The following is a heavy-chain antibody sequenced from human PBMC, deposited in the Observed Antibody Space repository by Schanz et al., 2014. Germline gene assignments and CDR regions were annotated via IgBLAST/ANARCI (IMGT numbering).Heavy chain of an antibody. CDR3: ARGRGFYDY. J-gene: IGHJ4*02. Sequence: QVQLVQSGAEVKKPGASVKVSCKASGYTFISYGISWVRQAPGQGLEWMGRIIPVLNIATYAQRFQGRVSITADTSTNTAYMELSSLTSEDTAVHYCARGRGFYDYWGQGTLVTVSS. CDR1: GYTFISYG. V-gene: IGHV1-69*02. D-gene: IGHD3-10*01. CDR2: IIPVLNIA.